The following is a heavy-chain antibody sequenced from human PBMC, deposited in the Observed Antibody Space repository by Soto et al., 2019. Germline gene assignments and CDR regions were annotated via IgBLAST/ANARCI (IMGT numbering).Heavy chain of an antibody. Sequence: QVQLVQSGAEVKKPGASVKVSCKASGYTFSSYAIGWVRQAPGQGLEWMGWISAYNDNTNSAQKLQGRVTMTTDTSRPTAYREVGGLRSDDTAMYYCAGGWWTYGDYYFDYGGQGPLVTVSS. D-gene: IGHD4-17*01. CDR3: AGGWWTYGDYYFDY. CDR2: ISAYNDNT. CDR1: GYTFSSYA. V-gene: IGHV1-18*01. J-gene: IGHJ4*02.